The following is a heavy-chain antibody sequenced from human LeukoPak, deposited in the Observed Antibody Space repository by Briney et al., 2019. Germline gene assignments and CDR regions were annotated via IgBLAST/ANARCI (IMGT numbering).Heavy chain of an antibody. Sequence: SETLSLTCTVSGGSISSSSYYWGWIRQPPGKGLEWIGSIYYSGSTYYNPSLKSRVTISVDTSKNQFSLKLSSVTAADTAAYYCATFGGVIASPFDYWGQGTLVTVSS. D-gene: IGHD3-16*02. J-gene: IGHJ4*02. CDR2: IYYSGST. V-gene: IGHV4-39*01. CDR1: GGSISSSSYY. CDR3: ATFGGVIASPFDY.